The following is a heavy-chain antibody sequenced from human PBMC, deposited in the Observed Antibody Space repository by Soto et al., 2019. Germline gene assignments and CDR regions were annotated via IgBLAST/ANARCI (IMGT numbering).Heavy chain of an antibody. CDR2: IWYDGSNK. CDR1: GFTFSNYG. CDR3: VRDHCISSNCLHYYGMGV. D-gene: IGHD2-2*01. J-gene: IGHJ6*02. V-gene: IGHV3-33*01. Sequence: PGGSLRLSCAASGFTFSNYGMHWVRQAPGKGLEWVAVIWYDGSNKHYADSVMGRFTVSRDNSKNTLYLEMNSLRAEDTAVYYCVRDHCISSNCLHYYGMGVWGQGTTVTVSS.